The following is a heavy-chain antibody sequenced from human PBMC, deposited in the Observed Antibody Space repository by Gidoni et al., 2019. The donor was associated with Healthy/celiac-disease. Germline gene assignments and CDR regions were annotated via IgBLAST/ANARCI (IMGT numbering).Heavy chain of an antibody. CDR3: AKHSHSSSWEGLFDY. V-gene: IGHV5-10-1*01. Sequence: VQLVQSGAEVKKPGESLRIPCRGCGSSFSCYWHSWVRQMPGKGLEWMGWIDPSDSYTNYSPSFQGRVTISADKTISTAYMQWSNMKASETDKYYCAKHSHSSSWEGLFDYWGQGTLVTVSS. J-gene: IGHJ4*02. D-gene: IGHD6-13*01. CDR1: GSSFSCYW. CDR2: IDPSDSYT.